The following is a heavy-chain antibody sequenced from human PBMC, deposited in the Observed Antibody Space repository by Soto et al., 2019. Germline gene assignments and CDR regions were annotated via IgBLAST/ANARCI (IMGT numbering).Heavy chain of an antibody. J-gene: IGHJ5*02. CDR3: ARQRSSWDTWFGP. CDR2: IYYTGST. Sequence: DDHCSFISQPPGKGLEWIGYIYYTGSTYYNPSLESRITISVDTSKNQFSLRLSSVTAADTAVYYCARQRSSWDTWFGPWGQGTLVTVSS. CDR1: DDH. D-gene: IGHD6-13*01. V-gene: IGHV4-30-4*08.